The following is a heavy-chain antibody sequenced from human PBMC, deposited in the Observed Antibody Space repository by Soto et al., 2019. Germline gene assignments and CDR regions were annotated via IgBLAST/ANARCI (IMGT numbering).Heavy chain of an antibody. CDR2: IYYSGST. CDR1: GGSISSYY. V-gene: IGHV4-59*08. D-gene: IGHD4-17*01. J-gene: IGHJ4*02. Sequence: PSETLSLTCTVSGGSISSYYWSWIRQPPGKGLEWIGYIYYSGSTNYNPSLKSRVTISVDTSKNQFSLKLSFVTAADTAVYYCARRYGYYFDYWGQGTLVTVSS. CDR3: ARRYGYYFDY.